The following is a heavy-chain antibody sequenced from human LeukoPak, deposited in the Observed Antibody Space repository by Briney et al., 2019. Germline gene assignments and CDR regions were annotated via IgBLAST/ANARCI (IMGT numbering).Heavy chain of an antibody. CDR2: INPNSGGT. CDR3: ARVTEHTAMVHWYFDL. V-gene: IGHV1-2*02. CDR1: GYMFTGHY. J-gene: IGHJ2*01. Sequence: ASVKVSCKASGYMFTGHYMHWLRQAPGQGLGWLGWINPNSGGTNYAQKFQGRVTMTRDTSISTAYMELSSLRSDDTAVYYCARVTEHTAMVHWYFDLWGRGTLVTV. D-gene: IGHD5-18*01.